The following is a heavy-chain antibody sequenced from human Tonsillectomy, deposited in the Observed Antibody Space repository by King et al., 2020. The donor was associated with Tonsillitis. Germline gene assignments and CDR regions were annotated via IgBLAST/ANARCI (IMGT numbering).Heavy chain of an antibody. V-gene: IGHV3-74*01. CDR2: IRGDGGET. J-gene: IGHJ4*02. Sequence: VQLVESGGGLVQSGGSLTISCVGSGFTFKNHWMHWVRQAPGKGLVWVSRIRGDGGETNYADSVNGRFTISRDNAKNTLYLQMHSLRVEHTGVYYCAKDEVLGSGSCGSWGQGTLVTVSS. D-gene: IGHD3-10*02. CDR3: AKDEVLGSGSCGS. CDR1: GFTFKNHW.